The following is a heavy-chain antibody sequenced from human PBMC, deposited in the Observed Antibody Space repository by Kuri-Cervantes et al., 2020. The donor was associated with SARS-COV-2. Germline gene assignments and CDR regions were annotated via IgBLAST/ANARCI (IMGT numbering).Heavy chain of an antibody. D-gene: IGHD2/OR15-2a*01. Sequence: ESLKISCAVYGGSFSGYYWSWIRQPSGKWLEWIGEINHSGSTNYNPSLKSRFTISVDTSKNQFSLKLSSVTAADTAVYYCARAVKRFDYWGQGTLVTVSS. V-gene: IGHV4-34*01. J-gene: IGHJ4*02. CDR1: GGSFSGYY. CDR3: ARAVKRFDY. CDR2: INHSGST.